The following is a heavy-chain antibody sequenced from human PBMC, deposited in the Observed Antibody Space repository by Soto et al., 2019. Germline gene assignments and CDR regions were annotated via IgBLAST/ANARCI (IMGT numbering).Heavy chain of an antibody. Sequence: ASLKLSCKSSGYTFTGYYIHWVRQAPGQGLEWMGWINPNSGGTNYAQKFQGWVTMTRDTSISTAYMELSRLRSDDTAVYYCARAGSIAVAGTTYYYGMDVWGQGTTVTVSS. CDR2: INPNSGGT. J-gene: IGHJ6*02. CDR1: GYTFTGYY. V-gene: IGHV1-2*04. D-gene: IGHD6-19*01. CDR3: ARAGSIAVAGTTYYYGMDV.